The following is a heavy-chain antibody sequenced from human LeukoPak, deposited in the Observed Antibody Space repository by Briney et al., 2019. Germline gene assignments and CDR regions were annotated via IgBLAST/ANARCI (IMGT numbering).Heavy chain of an antibody. Sequence: ASVTVSFTASGYTFTSYDINWVRQATGQGLEWMGWMNPNSGNTGYAQKFQGRVTMTRNTSISTAYMELSSLRSEDTAVYYCARVNDYGDNYPDYWGQGTLVTVSS. J-gene: IGHJ4*02. V-gene: IGHV1-8*01. CDR3: ARVNDYGDNYPDY. D-gene: IGHD4-17*01. CDR1: GYTFTSYD. CDR2: MNPNSGNT.